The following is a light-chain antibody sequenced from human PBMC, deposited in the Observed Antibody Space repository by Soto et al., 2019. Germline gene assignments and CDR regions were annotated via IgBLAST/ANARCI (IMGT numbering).Light chain of an antibody. CDR3: QQYGSSPLIT. J-gene: IGKJ5*01. V-gene: IGKV3-20*01. CDR1: QSISNNY. Sequence: EIVLTQSPGTLSLSPGERATLSCRASQSISNNYLAWYQQKPGQAPRFIIYGASTRATGIPDRFSVSGSGTDFTLTVSRLEPEDCAVYYCQQYGSSPLITVGQGTRLEIK. CDR2: GAS.